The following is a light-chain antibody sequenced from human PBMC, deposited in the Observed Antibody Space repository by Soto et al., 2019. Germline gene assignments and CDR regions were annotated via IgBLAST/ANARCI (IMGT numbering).Light chain of an antibody. CDR3: AAWDDSLSGLYV. V-gene: IGLV1-47*01. CDR1: SSNIGSNY. Sequence: QSELTQPPSASGTPGQRVTISCSGSSSNIGSNYVYWYQQLPGTAPKLLIYRNNQRPSGVPDRFSGSKSGTSASLAISGLRSEDEADYYCAAWDDSLSGLYVFGTGTKVTV. CDR2: RNN. J-gene: IGLJ1*01.